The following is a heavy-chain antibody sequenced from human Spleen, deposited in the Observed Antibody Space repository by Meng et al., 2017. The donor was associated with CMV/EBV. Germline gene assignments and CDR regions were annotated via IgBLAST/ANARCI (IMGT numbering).Heavy chain of an antibody. CDR2: IYSGGTP. CDR3: ARDALGREQQLYSYFDY. D-gene: IGHD6-13*01. J-gene: IGHJ4*02. CDR1: GYTVSSNY. Sequence: LSLTCAASGYTVSSNYMSWVRQAPGKGLEWVAVIYSGGTPYYADSVKGRFTISRDNSKNTLYLQMNSLRAEDTAVYYCARDALGREQQLYSYFDYWGQGTLVTVSS. V-gene: IGHV3-53*05.